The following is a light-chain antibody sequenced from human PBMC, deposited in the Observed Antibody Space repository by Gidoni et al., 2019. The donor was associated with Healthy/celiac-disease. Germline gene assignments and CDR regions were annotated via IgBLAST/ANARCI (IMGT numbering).Light chain of an antibody. J-gene: IGKJ1*01. CDR2: GAS. Sequence: DIVLTQSPGTLSLSPGERATLSCRASQSVSSSYLAWYQQKPGQAPRLLIYGASSRATGIPDRFRGSGSGTDFTLTISRLEPEDFAVYYCQQYGSSSWTFGQXTKVEIK. CDR1: QSVSSSY. CDR3: QQYGSSSWT. V-gene: IGKV3-20*01.